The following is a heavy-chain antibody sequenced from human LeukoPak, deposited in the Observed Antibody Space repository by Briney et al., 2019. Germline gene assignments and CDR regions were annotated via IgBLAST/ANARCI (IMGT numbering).Heavy chain of an antibody. V-gene: IGHV1-18*01. D-gene: IGHD2-15*01. CDR1: VYTFTSYG. CDR3: ARDSCSGGSCYLDY. Sequence: VASVKVSCKASVYTFTSYGISWVRQAPGQGLEWMGWISAYNGNTNYAQKLQGRVTMTTDTSTSTAYMELRSLRSDDTAVYYCARDSCSGGSCYLDYWGQGTLVTVSS. J-gene: IGHJ4*02. CDR2: ISAYNGNT.